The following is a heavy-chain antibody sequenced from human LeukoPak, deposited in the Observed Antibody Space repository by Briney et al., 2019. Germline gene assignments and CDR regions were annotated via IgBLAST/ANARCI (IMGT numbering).Heavy chain of an antibody. V-gene: IGHV1-69*13. Sequence: ASVKVSCKASGGTFSSYAISWVRQAPGQGLERMGGIIPIFGTANYAQKFQGRVTITADESTSTAYMELSSLRSEDTAVYYCARDLIGYCSSTSCSYWFDPWGQGTLVTVSS. CDR2: IIPIFGTA. D-gene: IGHD2-2*01. CDR1: GGTFSSYA. CDR3: ARDLIGYCSSTSCSYWFDP. J-gene: IGHJ5*02.